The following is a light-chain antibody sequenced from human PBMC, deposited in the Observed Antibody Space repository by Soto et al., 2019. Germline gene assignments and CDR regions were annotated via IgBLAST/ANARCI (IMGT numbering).Light chain of an antibody. CDR2: GAY. Sequence: EIVLTQSPATLSVSPGERATLFCRASQRVSGNLAWYQQKPGQAHRLVIYGAYRRATGFQARFSGSGSGTDFTLTIRSLQSEDFAVYYCQQYDNWPWTFGQGTKVDIK. V-gene: IGKV3-15*01. CDR3: QQYDNWPWT. CDR1: QRVSGN. J-gene: IGKJ1*01.